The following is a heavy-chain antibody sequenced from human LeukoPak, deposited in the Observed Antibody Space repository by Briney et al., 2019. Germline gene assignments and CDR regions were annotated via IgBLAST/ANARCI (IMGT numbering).Heavy chain of an antibody. V-gene: IGHV3-23*01. D-gene: IGHD4-17*01. Sequence: GGSLRLSCAASGFTFSSYAMSWVRQAPGKGLEWVSAISGSGGSTYYADSVKGRLTISRDNSKNTLSPQMNSLRAEDTAVYYCAKEVDYGDHGAFDIWGQGTMVTVSS. J-gene: IGHJ3*02. CDR3: AKEVDYGDHGAFDI. CDR1: GFTFSSYA. CDR2: ISGSGGST.